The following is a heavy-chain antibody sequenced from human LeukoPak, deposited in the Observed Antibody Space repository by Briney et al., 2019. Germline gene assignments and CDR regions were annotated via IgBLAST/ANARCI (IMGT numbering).Heavy chain of an antibody. D-gene: IGHD1-14*01. V-gene: IGHV3-23*01. CDR3: AKATGYLL. J-gene: IGHJ1*01. Sequence: GESLRLSCAASGFPFSSYAMSWVRQAPGKGLEWVSTISNSGDSTYYADSVKGRFTISRDNSENTLFLRMNSLRAEDTAVYYCAKATGYLLWGQGTLVIVSS. CDR1: GFPFSSYA. CDR2: ISNSGDST.